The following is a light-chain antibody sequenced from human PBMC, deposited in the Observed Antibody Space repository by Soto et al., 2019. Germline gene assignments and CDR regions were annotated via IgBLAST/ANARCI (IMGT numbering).Light chain of an antibody. J-gene: IGKJ2*01. Sequence: DIQMTQSPSSVSASVGDRLTITCRASRDISNSLAWYQQTPGKAPKLLLRGASSLHRGVPSRFSGGGAGTEFTLTISSLQPEDFETYYCQQTSAFPRTLGQGTKVDIK. CDR1: RDISNS. CDR2: GAS. CDR3: QQTSAFPRT. V-gene: IGKV1-12*01.